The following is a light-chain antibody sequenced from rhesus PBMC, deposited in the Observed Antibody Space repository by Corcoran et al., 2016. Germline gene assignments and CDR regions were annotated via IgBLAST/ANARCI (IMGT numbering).Light chain of an antibody. CDR1: QGIRSY. J-gene: IGKJ4*01. Sequence: DIQMTQSPSSLSSSVGDTVTITCRASQGIRSYLAWYQQRPGKAPRPLIYNASNLESGGPSRFSGSGSGTDVTLTISSLQHEDFATYYCQHHNSYPLTFGGGTKVEIK. CDR3: QHHNSYPLT. V-gene: IGKV1S14*01. CDR2: NAS.